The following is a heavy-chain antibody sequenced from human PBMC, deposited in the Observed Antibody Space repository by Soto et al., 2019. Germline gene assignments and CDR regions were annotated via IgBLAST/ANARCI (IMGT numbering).Heavy chain of an antibody. CDR2: INAGNGNT. V-gene: IGHV1-3*01. CDR1: GYTFTSYA. CDR3: ARSPFDVYGDYIVGYEI. J-gene: IGHJ3*02. Sequence: GASVKVSCKASGYTFTSYAMHWVRQAPGQRLEWMGWINAGNGNTKYSQKFQGRVTITRDTSASTAYMELSSLRSEDTAVYYCARSPFDVYGDYIVGYEIWGQGTRFT. D-gene: IGHD4-17*01.